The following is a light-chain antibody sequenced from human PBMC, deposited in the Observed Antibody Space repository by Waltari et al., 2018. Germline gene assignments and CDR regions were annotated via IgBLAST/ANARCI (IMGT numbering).Light chain of an antibody. Sequence: ETVLTQSPATLSLSPGERATLSCRARQSISPSLAWYQQKPGQAPRLLIYDSSNRATGVPDRFSGSGSGTDFTLTISSLEPEDFAVYYCQRRTNWYAFGQGTKLEIK. CDR1: QSISPS. CDR2: DSS. V-gene: IGKV3-11*01. CDR3: QRRTNWYA. J-gene: IGKJ2*01.